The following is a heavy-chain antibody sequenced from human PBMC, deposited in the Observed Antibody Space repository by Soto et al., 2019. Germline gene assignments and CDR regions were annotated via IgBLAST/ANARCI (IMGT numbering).Heavy chain of an antibody. CDR1: GYTFTSRD. CDR3: VTDQSNSSSWYRWFDP. Sequence: GVSVKVSCKASGYTFTSRDINWMRQTTGQGLEWMGWMNPNSGHTNSAQKFQGRVTMTRDTSINTAYMELTNLRAEDTAVYYCVTDQSNSSSWYRWFDPWGQGTLVTVSS. D-gene: IGHD6-13*01. J-gene: IGHJ5*02. V-gene: IGHV1-8*01. CDR2: MNPNSGHT.